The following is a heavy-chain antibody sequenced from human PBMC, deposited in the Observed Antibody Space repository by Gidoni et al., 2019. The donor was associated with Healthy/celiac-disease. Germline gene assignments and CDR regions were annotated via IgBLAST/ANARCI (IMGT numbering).Heavy chain of an antibody. CDR3: AKEGIVGARGLYFYYYMDV. V-gene: IGHV3-23*01. CDR2: ISGSCGST. CDR1: GFTFSRAA. J-gene: IGHJ6*03. Sequence: EVQLLESGGGLVQHGGSLSLSCAASGFTFSRAAMSWGRPAPGNGLEWGAAISGSCGSTDYADSVKGRFTISRDKSKNTLYLQMNSLRAEDTAVSYCAKEGIVGARGLYFYYYMDVWGKGTTVTVSS. D-gene: IGHD1-26*01.